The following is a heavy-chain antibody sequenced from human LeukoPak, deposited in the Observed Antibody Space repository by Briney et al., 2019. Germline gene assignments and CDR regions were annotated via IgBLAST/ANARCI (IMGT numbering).Heavy chain of an antibody. Sequence: SETLSLTCAVYGGSFSGYYWSWIRRPPGKGLEWIGEINHSGSTNYNPSLKSRVTISVDTSKNQFSLKLSSVTAADTAVYYCARAVYYYDSSGYDFTLDYWGQGTLVTVSS. D-gene: IGHD3-22*01. CDR3: ARAVYYYDSSGYDFTLDY. J-gene: IGHJ4*02. V-gene: IGHV4-34*01. CDR2: INHSGST. CDR1: GGSFSGYY.